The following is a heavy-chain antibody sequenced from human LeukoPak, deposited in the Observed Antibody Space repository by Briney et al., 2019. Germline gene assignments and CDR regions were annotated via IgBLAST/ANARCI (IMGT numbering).Heavy chain of an antibody. CDR3: AIAAGWEQAY. CDR1: GSTFSRYW. CDR2: IKEDGSEK. D-gene: IGHD1-26*01. V-gene: IGHV3-7*01. Sequence: GGSLRLSCAASGSTFSRYWMTWVRQAPGKGLEWVANIKEDGSEKNYVDSAMGRFTISRDIAKSSLYLQMNSLRAEDTAVYYCAIAAGWEQAYWGQGTLVTVSS. J-gene: IGHJ4*02.